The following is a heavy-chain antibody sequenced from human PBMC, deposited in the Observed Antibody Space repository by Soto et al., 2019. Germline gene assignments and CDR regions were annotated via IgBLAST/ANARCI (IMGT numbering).Heavy chain of an antibody. Sequence: ASVKVSCKASGGTFSSYAISWVRQAPGQGLEWMGGIIPIFGTANYAQKFQGRVTITADESTSTAYMELSSLRSEDTAVYYCARRIGTTVTTYYYYGMDVWGQGTTVTVSS. J-gene: IGHJ6*02. V-gene: IGHV1-69*13. CDR2: IIPIFGTA. CDR3: ARRIGTTVTTYYYYGMDV. CDR1: GGTFSSYA. D-gene: IGHD4-4*01.